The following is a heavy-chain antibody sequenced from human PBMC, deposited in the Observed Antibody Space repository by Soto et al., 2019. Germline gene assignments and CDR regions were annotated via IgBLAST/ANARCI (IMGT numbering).Heavy chain of an antibody. CDR3: ARQDGYASYYFDY. J-gene: IGHJ4*02. CDR1: GYSFTNYW. D-gene: IGHD5-12*01. CDR2: IYPGDSDT. Sequence: GESLKISCKGSGYSFTNYWIGWVRQMPGKGLEWMGIIYPGDSDTRYSPSFQGQVTISADKSVSTAYLQWSSLKASETAMYYCARQDGYASYYFDYWGQGTLVTVSS. V-gene: IGHV5-51*01.